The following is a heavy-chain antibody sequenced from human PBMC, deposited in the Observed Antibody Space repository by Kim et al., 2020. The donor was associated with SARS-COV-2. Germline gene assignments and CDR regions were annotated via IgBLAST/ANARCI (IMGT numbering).Heavy chain of an antibody. Sequence: SGPTLVNPTQTLTLTCTFSGFSLSTSGMCVSWIRQPPGKALEWLALIDWDDDKYYSTSLKTRLTISKDTSKNQVVLTMTNMDPVDTATYYCARIRSVWFGELLDYYGMDVWGQGTTVTVSS. CDR1: GFSLSTSGMC. CDR2: IDWDDDK. V-gene: IGHV2-70*01. D-gene: IGHD3-10*01. CDR3: ARIRSVWFGELLDYYGMDV. J-gene: IGHJ6*02.